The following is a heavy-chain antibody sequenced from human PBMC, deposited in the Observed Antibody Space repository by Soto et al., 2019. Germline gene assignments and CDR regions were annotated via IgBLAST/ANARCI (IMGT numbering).Heavy chain of an antibody. D-gene: IGHD2-15*01. V-gene: IGHV3-15*01. Sequence: EVQLVESGGGLVKPGGSLRLSCAASGFTFSNAWMSWVRQAPGKGLEWVGRIKSKTDGGTTDYAAPVKGRFTISRDDSKNTLYLQMNSLKTEDTAVYYCTTVRLGYCSDGSCQYYFDYWGQGTLVTVSS. CDR3: TTVRLGYCSDGSCQYYFDY. CDR2: IKSKTDGGTT. CDR1: GFTFSNAW. J-gene: IGHJ4*02.